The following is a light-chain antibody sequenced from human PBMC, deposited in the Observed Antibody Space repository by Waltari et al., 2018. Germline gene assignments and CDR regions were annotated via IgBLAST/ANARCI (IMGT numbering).Light chain of an antibody. CDR2: EDS. CDR3: YSTDSSDNHRV. Sequence: SYQLPQPPSVSVSPGQPARTPFLGDALPMTYTNLYQQKSGQAPVLVIYEDSKRPSGIPEGFSGSSSGTMATLTISGAQVEDEADYDCYSTDSSDNHRVFGGGTKLTVL. CDR1: ALPMTY. J-gene: IGLJ3*02. V-gene: IGLV3-10*01.